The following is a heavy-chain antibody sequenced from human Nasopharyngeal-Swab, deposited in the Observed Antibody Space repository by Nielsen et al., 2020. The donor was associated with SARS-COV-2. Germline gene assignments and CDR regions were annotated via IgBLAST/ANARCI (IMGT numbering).Heavy chain of an antibody. CDR2: IWYDGSNK. V-gene: IGHV3-33*01. D-gene: IGHD5-12*01. Sequence: WIRQPPGKGLEWVAVIWYDGSNKYCADSVKGRFTISRDNSKNTLYLQMNSLRAEDTAVYYCARDDSPSGSYYYYYYGMDVWGQGTTVTVSS. CDR3: ARDDSPSGSYYYYYYGMDV. J-gene: IGHJ6*02.